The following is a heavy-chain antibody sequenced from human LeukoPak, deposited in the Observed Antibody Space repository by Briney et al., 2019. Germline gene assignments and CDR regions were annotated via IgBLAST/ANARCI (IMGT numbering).Heavy chain of an antibody. V-gene: IGHV3-48*03. CDR2: ISSSGSTI. CDR3: ARADPRTASWGAFDI. CDR1: GFTFSSYE. J-gene: IGHJ3*02. Sequence: GGSLRLSCAASGFTFSSYEMNWVRQAPGKGLEWVSYISSSGSTIYYADSVKGRFTISRDNAKNSLYLQMNSLRAEDTAVYYCARADPRTASWGAFDIWGQGTMVTVSS. D-gene: IGHD3-16*01.